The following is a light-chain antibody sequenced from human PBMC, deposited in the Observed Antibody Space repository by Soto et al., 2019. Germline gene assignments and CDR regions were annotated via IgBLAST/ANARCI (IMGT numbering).Light chain of an antibody. J-gene: IGLJ2*01. CDR2: EGS. Sequence: QSALTQPASVSGSPGQSMTISCTGTSSDVGSSKLVSWYQQYPGRAPKLMIYEGSNRPSGVSTRFSGSSSSKSGSTASLTISGLQAEHEADYYCCSYPDNNTLIFGGGTKLTVL. CDR1: SSDVGSSKL. V-gene: IGLV2-23*01. CDR3: CSYPDNNTLI.